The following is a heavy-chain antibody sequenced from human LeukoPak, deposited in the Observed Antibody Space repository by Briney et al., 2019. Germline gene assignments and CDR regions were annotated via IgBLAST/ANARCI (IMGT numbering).Heavy chain of an antibody. D-gene: IGHD2-8*02. Sequence: PGGSLRLSCAASGFSISRYWMSWVRQAPGKGLEWVANIKQDGSEKYYVDSVKGRFTISRDNAKNSLYLQMNSLRAEDTAVYYCARNFGYGWKLNRFHPWGQGTLVTGSP. J-gene: IGHJ5*02. CDR2: IKQDGSEK. CDR1: GFSISRYW. V-gene: IGHV3-7*01. CDR3: ARNFGYGWKLNRFHP.